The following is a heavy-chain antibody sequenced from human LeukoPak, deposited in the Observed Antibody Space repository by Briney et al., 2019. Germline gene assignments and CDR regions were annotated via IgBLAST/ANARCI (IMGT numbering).Heavy chain of an antibody. D-gene: IGHD3-10*01. Sequence: ASVKVSCKASGYTFTSYGISWVRQAPGQGLEWMGWISAYNGNTNYAQKLQGRVTMTTDTSTGTAYMELRNLRSDDTAVYYCARVQDGSGSYYNTITSYYYYYGMDVWGQGTTVTVSS. CDR2: ISAYNGNT. CDR3: ARVQDGSGSYYNTITSYYYYYGMDV. CDR1: GYTFTSYG. V-gene: IGHV1-18*01. J-gene: IGHJ6*02.